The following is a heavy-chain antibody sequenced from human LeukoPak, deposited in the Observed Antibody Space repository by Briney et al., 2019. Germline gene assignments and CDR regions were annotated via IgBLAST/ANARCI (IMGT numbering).Heavy chain of an antibody. CDR1: GYTLTELS. D-gene: IGHD4/OR15-4a*01. CDR3: ATTGSGQEPRRYGGLGI. J-gene: IGHJ3*02. Sequence: ASVKVSCKVSGYTLTELSMHWVRQAPGKGLEWMGGFDPEDGETIYAQKFQGRVTMTEDTSTDTAYMELSSLRSEDTAVYYCATTGSGQEPRRYGGLGIRGQGTMVTVSS. V-gene: IGHV1-24*01. CDR2: FDPEDGET.